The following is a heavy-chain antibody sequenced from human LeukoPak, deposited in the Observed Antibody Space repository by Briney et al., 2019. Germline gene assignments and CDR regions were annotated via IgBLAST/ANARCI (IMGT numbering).Heavy chain of an antibody. CDR1: GFTFSSYA. D-gene: IGHD3-3*01. CDR3: AKTYSDFWSGYYTVDYYMDV. Sequence: GGSLRLSCAASGFTFSSYAMSWVRQAPGKGLEWVSATSGSGGSTYYADSVKGRFTISRDNSKNTLYLQMNSLRAEDTAVYYCAKTYSDFWSGYYTVDYYMDVWGKGTAVTVSS. J-gene: IGHJ6*03. CDR2: TSGSGGST. V-gene: IGHV3-23*01.